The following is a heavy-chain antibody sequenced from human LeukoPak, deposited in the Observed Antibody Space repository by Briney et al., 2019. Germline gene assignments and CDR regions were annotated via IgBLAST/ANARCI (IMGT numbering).Heavy chain of an antibody. CDR2: ISAYNGNT. D-gene: IGHD2-2*01. V-gene: IGHV1-18*04. J-gene: IGHJ4*02. CDR1: GYSFSGSY. CDR3: ARDRGDQVLPTVCDY. Sequence: GASVMVSCKASGYSFSGSYIHWVRQAPGQGLEWMGWISAYNGNTNYAQKLQGRVTMTTDTSTSTAYMELRSLRSDDTAVYYCARDRGDQVLPTVCDYWGQGTLVTVSS.